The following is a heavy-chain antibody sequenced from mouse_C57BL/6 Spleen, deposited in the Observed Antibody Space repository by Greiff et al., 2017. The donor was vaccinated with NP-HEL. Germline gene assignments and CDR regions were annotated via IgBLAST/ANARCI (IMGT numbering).Heavy chain of an antibody. D-gene: IGHD2-2*01. CDR3: ARGIYYGYDVGYFDV. CDR2: IYPGSGST. V-gene: IGHV1-55*01. CDR1: GYTFTSYW. Sequence: QVQLQQPGAELVKPGASVKMSCKASGYTFTSYWITWVKQRPGQGLEWIGAIYPGSGSTNYNEKFKSKATLTVDTSSSTAYMQLSSLTSEDSAVYYCARGIYYGYDVGYFDVWGTGTTVTVSS. J-gene: IGHJ1*03.